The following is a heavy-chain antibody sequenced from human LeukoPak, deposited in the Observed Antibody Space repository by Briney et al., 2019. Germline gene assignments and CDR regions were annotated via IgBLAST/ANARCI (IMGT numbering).Heavy chain of an antibody. J-gene: IGHJ4*02. Sequence: PGGSLRLSCAASGFTFSSYAMSWVRQAPGKXXXXXXAISGSGGSTYYADSVKGRFTISRDNSKNTLYLQMNSLRAEDTAVYYCAKADPVGATQADYWGQGTLVTVSS. D-gene: IGHD1-26*01. CDR2: ISGSGGST. V-gene: IGHV3-23*01. CDR3: AKADPVGATQADY. CDR1: GFTFSSYA.